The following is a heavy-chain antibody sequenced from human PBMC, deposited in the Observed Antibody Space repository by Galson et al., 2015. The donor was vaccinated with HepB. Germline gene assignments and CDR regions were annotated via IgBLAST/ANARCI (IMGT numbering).Heavy chain of an antibody. CDR1: GSTFTDSF. CDR2: INPNSGGT. CDR3: ASPLRYCSGGSCPGALDI. D-gene: IGHD2-15*01. J-gene: IGHJ3*02. Sequence: SVKVSCKASGSTFTDSFIHWVRQAPGQGLEWMGWINPNSGGTNYAQKFRGRVTMTRDTSINTAYMELSRVKSDDTAVYYCASPLRYCSGGSCPGALDIWGQGTLVTVSS. V-gene: IGHV1-2*02.